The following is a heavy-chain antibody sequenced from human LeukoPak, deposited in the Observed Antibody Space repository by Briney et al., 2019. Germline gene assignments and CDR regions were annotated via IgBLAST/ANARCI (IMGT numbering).Heavy chain of an antibody. CDR2: ISSSSSYI. Sequence: GGSLRLSCVASGFTFSNYGMNWVRQAPGKGLEWVSSISSSSSYIYYADSVKGRFTISRDNAKNSLYLQMNSLRAEDTAVYHCARDKRKGIVGSSKSYFDYWGQGTLVTVSS. J-gene: IGHJ4*02. D-gene: IGHD1-26*01. CDR1: GFTFSNYG. V-gene: IGHV3-21*01. CDR3: ARDKRKGIVGSSKSYFDY.